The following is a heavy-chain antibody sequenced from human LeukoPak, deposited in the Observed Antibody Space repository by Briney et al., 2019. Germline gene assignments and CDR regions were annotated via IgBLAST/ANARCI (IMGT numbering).Heavy chain of an antibody. V-gene: IGHV4-59*01. J-gene: IGHJ4*02. CDR1: GGSITGYY. Sequence: SETLSLTCTVSGGSITGYYWSWVQQPPGKGLEWIGYIYSSGSTNYNPSLKSRVTISVDTSKNQFSLKLNSVTAADTAVYYCTRGATGPEYWGQGTLVTVSS. CDR3: TRGATGPEY. D-gene: IGHD1-1*01. CDR2: IYSSGST.